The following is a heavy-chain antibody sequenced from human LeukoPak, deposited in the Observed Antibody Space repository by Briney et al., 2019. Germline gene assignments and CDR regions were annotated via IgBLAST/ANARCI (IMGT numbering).Heavy chain of an antibody. D-gene: IGHD5-18*01. CDR3: ARHEGYSYGGYRYFDL. Sequence: PSETLSLTCAVYGGSFSGYYWSWIRQPPGKGLEWIGEINHSGSTNYNPSLKSRVTISVDTSKNQFSLKLSSVTAADTAVYYCARHEGYSYGGYRYFDLWGRGTLVTVSS. CDR1: GGSFSGYY. V-gene: IGHV4-34*01. J-gene: IGHJ2*01. CDR2: INHSGST.